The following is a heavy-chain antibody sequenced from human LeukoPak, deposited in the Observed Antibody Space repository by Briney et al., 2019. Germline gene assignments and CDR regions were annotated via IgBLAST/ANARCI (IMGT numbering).Heavy chain of an antibody. CDR3: ARATEGGSFDY. V-gene: IGHV3-30-3*01. D-gene: IGHD3-16*01. CDR2: ISYDGSNK. Sequence: PGGSLRLSCAASGFTFSSYAMHWVRQAPGKGLEWVAVISYDGSNKYYADSVRGRFTISRDNSKNTLYLQMNSLRAEDTAVYYCARATEGGSFDYWGQGTLVTVSS. CDR1: GFTFSSYA. J-gene: IGHJ4*02.